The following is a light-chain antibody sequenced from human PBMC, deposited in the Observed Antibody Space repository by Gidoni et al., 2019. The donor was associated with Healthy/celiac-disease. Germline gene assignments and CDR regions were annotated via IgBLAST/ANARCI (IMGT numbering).Light chain of an antibody. V-gene: IGKV1-39*01. CDR1: QSISSY. CDR2: AAS. Sequence: DIQMTQSPSALSAFAGDRVTITCRASQSISSYLNWYQKKPGNGPKLLIYAASSLKSGVPSRFSGSGTGTGFTLTISSLQPEDVATYYCQQSFDTPLTFGGGTKVEIK. J-gene: IGKJ4*01. CDR3: QQSFDTPLT.